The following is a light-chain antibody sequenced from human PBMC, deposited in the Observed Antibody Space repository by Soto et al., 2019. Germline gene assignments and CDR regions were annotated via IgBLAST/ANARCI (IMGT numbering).Light chain of an antibody. CDR3: SSYTSSSSYV. V-gene: IGLV2-14*01. CDR1: SSDVGGCKY. J-gene: IGLJ1*01. CDR2: DVS. Sequence: QSVLTQPASVSGSPGQSIAISCTGTSSDVGGCKYVSWYQQHPGKAPKLLIYDVSNRPSGVSDRFSGSKSGNTASLTISGLQSEDEADYYCSSYTSSSSYVFGTGTKLTVL.